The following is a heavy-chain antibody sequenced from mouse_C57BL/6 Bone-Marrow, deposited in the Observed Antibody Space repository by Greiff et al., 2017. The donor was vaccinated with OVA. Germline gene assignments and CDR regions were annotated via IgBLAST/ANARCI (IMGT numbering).Heavy chain of an antibody. CDR3: ARGGYDGYYYDY. Sequence: SGAELVRPGASVKLSCKASGYTFTDYYINWVKQRPGQGLEWIARIYPGSGNTYYNEKFKGKATLTAEKSSSTAYMQLSSLTSEDSAVYFCARGGYDGYYYDYWGQGTSVTVSS. D-gene: IGHD2-3*01. CDR1: GYTFTDYY. J-gene: IGHJ4*01. CDR2: IYPGSGNT. V-gene: IGHV1-76*01.